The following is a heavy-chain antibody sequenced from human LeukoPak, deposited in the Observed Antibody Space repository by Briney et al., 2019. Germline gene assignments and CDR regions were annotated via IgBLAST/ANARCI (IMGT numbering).Heavy chain of an antibody. Sequence: GGSLRLSCAASGFTFSSYAMHWVRQAPGKGLEWVAVISYDGSNKYYADSVKGRFTISRDNSKKTLYLQMNSLRAEDTAVYYCARVSLPVPAAMGGMDVWGQGTTVTVSS. CDR2: ISYDGSNK. CDR1: GFTFSSYA. CDR3: ARVSLPVPAAMGGMDV. J-gene: IGHJ6*02. D-gene: IGHD2-2*01. V-gene: IGHV3-30*04.